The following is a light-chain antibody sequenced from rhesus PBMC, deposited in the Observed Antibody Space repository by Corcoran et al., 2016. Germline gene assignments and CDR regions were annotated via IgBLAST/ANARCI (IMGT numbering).Light chain of an antibody. CDR1: QSLLHSNGNTY. CDR3: VQTIAFPNS. J-gene: IGKJ2*01. V-gene: IGKV2-72*01. CDR2: GGS. Sequence: DIVMTQTPLSLPITPGEPASISCRSSQSLLHSNGNTYLHWYLQTPGQSTQVLFYGGSNRASGVPARFSGSGSGMDFTLKMSKVEASDVGVYCCVQTIAFPNSFGQGTKVESK.